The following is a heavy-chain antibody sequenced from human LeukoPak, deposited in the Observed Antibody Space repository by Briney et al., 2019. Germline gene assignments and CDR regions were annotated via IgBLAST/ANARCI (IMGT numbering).Heavy chain of an antibody. J-gene: IGHJ4*02. CDR2: ISAYNGNT. CDR1: GYTFTRYG. V-gene: IGHV1-18*01. CDR3: ARGEDDYGDYGDY. D-gene: IGHD4-17*01. Sequence: ASVKVSCKASGYTFTRYGISWVRQAPGQGLEWMGWISAYNGNTNYAQKLQGRVTMTRNTSISTAYMELSSLRSEDTAVYYCARGEDDYGDYGDYWGQGTLVTVSS.